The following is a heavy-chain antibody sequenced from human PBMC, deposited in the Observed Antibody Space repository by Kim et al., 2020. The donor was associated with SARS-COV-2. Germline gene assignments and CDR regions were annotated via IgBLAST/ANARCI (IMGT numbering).Heavy chain of an antibody. CDR1: GYTFTSYA. Sequence: ASVKVSCKASGYTFTSYAMHWVRQAPGQRLEWMGWINAGNGNTKYSQKFQGRVTITRDTSASTAYMELSSLRSEDTAVYYCARDRYYYGSGSYYRVYYYYGMDVWGQGTTVTVS. D-gene: IGHD3-10*01. CDR3: ARDRYYYGSGSYYRVYYYYGMDV. CDR2: INAGNGNT. J-gene: IGHJ6*02. V-gene: IGHV1-3*01.